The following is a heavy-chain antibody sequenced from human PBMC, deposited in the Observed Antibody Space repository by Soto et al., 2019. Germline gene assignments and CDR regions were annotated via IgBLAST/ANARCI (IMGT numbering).Heavy chain of an antibody. CDR1: GYTFTSYG. D-gene: IGHD1-26*01. Sequence: QVQLVQSGAEVKKPGASVKVSCKASGYTFTSYGISWVRQAPGQGLEWMGWISAYNGNTNYAQKLQGRVTMTTDTSTSTAYMELRSLRSDDTAVYYWARDYEVGATTGRIYFDYWGQGTLVTVSS. CDR3: ARDYEVGATTGRIYFDY. CDR2: ISAYNGNT. J-gene: IGHJ4*02. V-gene: IGHV1-18*01.